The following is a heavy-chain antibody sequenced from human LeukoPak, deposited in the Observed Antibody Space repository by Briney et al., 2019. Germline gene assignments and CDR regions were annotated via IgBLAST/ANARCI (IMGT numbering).Heavy chain of an antibody. CDR1: GYTLTELS. J-gene: IGHJ4*02. D-gene: IGHD1-26*01. CDR2: FDPEDGET. Sequence: ASVKVSCKVSGYTLTELSMHWVRQAPGKGLEWMGGFDPEDGETIYAQKFQGRVTMTEDTSTDTAYIELSSLRSEDTAVYYCATGPYSGSLGYFDYWGQGTLVTVSS. V-gene: IGHV1-24*01. CDR3: ATGPYSGSLGYFDY.